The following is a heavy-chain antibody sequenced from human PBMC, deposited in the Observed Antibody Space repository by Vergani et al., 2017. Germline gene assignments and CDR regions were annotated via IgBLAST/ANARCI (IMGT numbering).Heavy chain of an antibody. J-gene: IGHJ1*01. CDR3: ATLGYCSGGSCYTNSGGGYFQH. D-gene: IGHD2-15*01. CDR1: GDSVSSNSAA. CDR2: TYYRSKWYN. Sequence: QVQLQQSGPGLVKPSQTLSLTCAISGDSVSSNSAAWNWIRQSPSRGLEWLGRTYYRSKWYNDYAVSVKSRITINPDTSKNQFSLQLNSVTPEDTAVYYCATLGYCSGGSCYTNSGGGYFQHWGQGTLVTVSS. V-gene: IGHV6-1*01.